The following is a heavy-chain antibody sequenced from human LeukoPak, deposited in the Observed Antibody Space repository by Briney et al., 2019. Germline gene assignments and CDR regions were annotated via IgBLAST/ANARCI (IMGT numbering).Heavy chain of an antibody. D-gene: IGHD3-16*01. J-gene: IGHJ6*03. CDR2: INPNSGGT. CDR1: GYSFTNYA. CDR3: ARTLADMDV. V-gene: IGHV1-2*02. Sequence: ASVKVSCKASGYSFTNYAMNWVRQAPGQGLEWMGWINPNSGGTNYAQKFQGRVTMTRDTSISTAYMELSRLRSDDTAVYYCARTLADMDVWGKGTTVTVSS.